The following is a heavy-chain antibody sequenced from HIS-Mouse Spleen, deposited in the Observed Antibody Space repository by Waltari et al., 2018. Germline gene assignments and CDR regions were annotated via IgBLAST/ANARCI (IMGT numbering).Heavy chain of an antibody. J-gene: IGHJ2*01. CDR3: AREIPYSSSWYDWYFDL. Sequence: QLQLQESGPGLVKPSETLSLTCTVSGGSISSSSYYWGWIRQPPGKGLEWIGGSYYSGSTYYNPSLKGRVTISVDTSKNQCSLKLSSVTAADTAVYYCAREIPYSSSWYDWYFDLWGRGTLVTVSS. CDR1: GGSISSSSYY. D-gene: IGHD6-13*01. CDR2: SYYSGST. V-gene: IGHV4-39*07.